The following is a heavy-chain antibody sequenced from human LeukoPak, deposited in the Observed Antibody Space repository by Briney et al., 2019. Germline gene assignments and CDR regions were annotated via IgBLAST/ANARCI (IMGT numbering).Heavy chain of an antibody. Sequence: SETLSLTCTVSGGSISSSSYYWGWIRQPPGKGLEWTGSIYYSGSTYYNPSLKSRVTISVDTSKNQFSLKLSSVTAADTAVYYCARQGVVVVPAAVVPGNGFDPWGQGTLVTVSS. D-gene: IGHD2-2*01. CDR3: ARQGVVVVPAAVVPGNGFDP. CDR1: GGSISSSSYY. J-gene: IGHJ5*02. V-gene: IGHV4-39*01. CDR2: IYYSGST.